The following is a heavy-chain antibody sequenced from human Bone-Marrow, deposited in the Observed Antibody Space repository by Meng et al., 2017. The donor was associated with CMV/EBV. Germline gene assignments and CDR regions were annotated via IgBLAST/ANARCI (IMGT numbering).Heavy chain of an antibody. CDR3: ARADVQLKKDY. V-gene: IGHV3-21*01. CDR2: ISSSSSYI. J-gene: IGHJ4*02. D-gene: IGHD1-1*01. CDR1: GFTFSSYS. Sequence: GGSLRLSCAASGFTFSSYSMNWVRQAPGKGLEWVSSISSSSSYIYYADSVKGRFTISRDNAKNSLYLQMNSLRAEDTAVYYCARADVQLKKDYWGQGTLVTVSS.